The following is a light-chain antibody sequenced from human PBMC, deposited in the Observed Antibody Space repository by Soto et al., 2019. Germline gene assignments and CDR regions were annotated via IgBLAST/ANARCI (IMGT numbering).Light chain of an antibody. CDR1: QDISSY. J-gene: IGKJ1*01. CDR2: SAS. Sequence: IQLTQSPSSLSASVRDRVTITCRASQDISSYLAWYQQKPGKAPKLLIYSASTLQSGIPSRFSGSGSGTDFSLIISSLQPDDSATYYCHQLYNYPWTFGQGTKVEIK. V-gene: IGKV1-9*01. CDR3: HQLYNYPWT.